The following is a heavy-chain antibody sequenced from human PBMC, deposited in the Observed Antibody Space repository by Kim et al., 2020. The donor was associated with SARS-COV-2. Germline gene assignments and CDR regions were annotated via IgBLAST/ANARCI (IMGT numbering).Heavy chain of an antibody. D-gene: IGHD1-26*01. V-gene: IGHV3-21*01. CDR3: ARDWDMGLRRYYYGMDV. Sequence: GGSLRLSCAASGFTFSSYSMNWVRQAPGKGLEWVSSISSSSSYIYYADSVKGRFTISRDNAKNSLYLQMNSLRAEDTAVYYCARDWDMGLRRYYYGMDVWGQGTTVTVSS. J-gene: IGHJ6*02. CDR1: GFTFSSYS. CDR2: ISSSSSYI.